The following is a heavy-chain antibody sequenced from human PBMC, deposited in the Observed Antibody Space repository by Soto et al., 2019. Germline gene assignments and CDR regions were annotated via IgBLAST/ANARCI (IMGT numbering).Heavy chain of an antibody. CDR3: AKDDRESGYSGYDHYYDYYMDV. D-gene: IGHD5-12*01. J-gene: IGHJ6*03. CDR1: GFTFSSYA. V-gene: IGHV3-23*01. Sequence: EVQLLESGGGLVQPGGSLRLSCAASGFTFSSYAMSWVRQAPGKGLEWVSAISGSGGSTYYADSVKGRFTISRDNSKNTPYLQRNSLRAEDTAVYYCAKDDRESGYSGYDHYYDYYMDVWGKGTTVTVSS. CDR2: ISGSGGST.